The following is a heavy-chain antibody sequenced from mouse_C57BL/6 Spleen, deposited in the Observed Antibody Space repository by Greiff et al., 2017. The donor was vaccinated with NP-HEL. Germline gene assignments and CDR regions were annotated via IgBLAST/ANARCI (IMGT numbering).Heavy chain of an antibody. D-gene: IGHD1-1*01. V-gene: IGHV1-82*01. CDR1: GYAFSSSW. J-gene: IGHJ1*03. Sequence: QVQLQQSGPELVKPGASVKISCKASGYAFSSSWMNWVKQRPGKGLEWIGRIYPGDGDTNYNGKFKGKATLTADKSSSTAYMQLSSLTSEDSAVYFCASGEGHYYGSDWYFDVWGTGTTVTVSS. CDR3: ASGEGHYYGSDWYFDV. CDR2: IYPGDGDT.